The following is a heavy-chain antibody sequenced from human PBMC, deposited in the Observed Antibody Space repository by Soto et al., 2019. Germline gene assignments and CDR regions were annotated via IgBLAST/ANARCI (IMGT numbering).Heavy chain of an antibody. D-gene: IGHD3-9*01. V-gene: IGHV3-66*01. CDR3: ARESKVLRYFDWLSLPGYFDY. J-gene: IGHJ4*02. CDR2: IYSGGST. Sequence: GGSLRLSCAASGFTVSSNYMSWVRQAPGKGLEWVSVIYSGGSTYYADSVKGRFTISRDNSKNTLYLQMNSLRAEDTAVYYCARESKVLRYFDWLSLPGYFDYWGQGTLVTVSS. CDR1: GFTVSSNY.